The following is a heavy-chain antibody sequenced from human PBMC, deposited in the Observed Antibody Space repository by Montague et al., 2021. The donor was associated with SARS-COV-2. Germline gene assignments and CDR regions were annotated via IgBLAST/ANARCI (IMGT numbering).Heavy chain of an antibody. V-gene: IGHV4-31*03. J-gene: IGHJ5*02. Sequence: TLSLTCTVSGGSISSGGYYWSWIRQHPGKGLEWIGYIYYSGSTYYNPSLKSRVTISVDTSKNQFSLKLSSVTAADTAAYYCARGGDMNWFDPWGQGTLVTVSS. D-gene: IGHD2-21*01. CDR3: ARGGDMNWFDP. CDR2: IYYSGST. CDR1: GGSISSGGYY.